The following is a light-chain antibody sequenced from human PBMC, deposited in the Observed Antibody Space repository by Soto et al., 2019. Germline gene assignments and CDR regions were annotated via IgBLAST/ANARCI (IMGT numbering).Light chain of an antibody. CDR3: HQRSTWPPDP. V-gene: IGKV3-11*01. J-gene: IGKJ5*01. Sequence: TQSPATLSVAPGERVTFSCRASQGVSRKLAWYQHKPGQAPRLLIYGASSRATGIPDRFSGSGSGTDFTLTISSLEPEDFAVYYCHQRSTWPPDPFDQGTRLEI. CDR2: GAS. CDR1: QGVSRK.